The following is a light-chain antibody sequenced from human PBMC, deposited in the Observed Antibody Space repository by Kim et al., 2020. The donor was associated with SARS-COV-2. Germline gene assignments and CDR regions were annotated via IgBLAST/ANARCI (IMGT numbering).Light chain of an antibody. J-gene: IGKJ1*01. CDR1: QSVGSW. V-gene: IGKV1-5*03. CDR2: KAS. Sequence: DIQMTQSPSTLSASVGDRVTITCRASQSVGSWLAWYQQKPGKAPKLLIYKASSLESGVPSRFSGSGSGTEFTLTISSLQPDDFAIYYCQQSNNFSWTFGQGTKVDIK. CDR3: QQSNNFSWT.